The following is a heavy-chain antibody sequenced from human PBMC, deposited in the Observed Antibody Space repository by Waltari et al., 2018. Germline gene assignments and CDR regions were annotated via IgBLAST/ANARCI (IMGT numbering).Heavy chain of an antibody. CDR1: GYYFSDYW. Sequence: AEVKKPGESLKISCEASGYYFSDYWIGWVRQMPGKGLEWVAIIYPRDSDTRYSPSFQGQVNISADKSSNTAYLQWGSLKASDTAMYFCGRGRAVDLIDYWGQGTLVTVSS. CDR3: GRGRAVDLIDY. V-gene: IGHV5-51*01. D-gene: IGHD3-9*01. J-gene: IGHJ4*02. CDR2: IYPRDSDT.